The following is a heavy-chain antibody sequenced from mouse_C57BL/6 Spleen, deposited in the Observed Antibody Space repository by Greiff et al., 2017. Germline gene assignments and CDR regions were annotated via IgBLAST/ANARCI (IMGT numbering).Heavy chain of an antibody. CDR2: INPYNGGT. V-gene: IGHV1-19*01. CDR3: ARRDYGSSYFDY. CDR1: GYTFTDYY. D-gene: IGHD1-1*01. J-gene: IGHJ2*01. Sequence: EVKLQESGPVLVKPGASVKMSCKASGYTFTDYYMNWVKQSHGKSLEWIGVINPYNGGTSYNQKFKGKATLTVEKSSSTAYMVLNSLTSEDSAVYYCARRDYGSSYFDYWGQGTTLTVSS.